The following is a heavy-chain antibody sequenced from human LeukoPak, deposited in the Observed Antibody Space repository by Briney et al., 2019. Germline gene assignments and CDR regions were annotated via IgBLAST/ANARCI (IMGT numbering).Heavy chain of an antibody. D-gene: IGHD6-19*01. CDR1: GFTFSSYA. Sequence: RTGGSLRLSCAASGFTFSSYAMSWVRQAPGKGLEWVSAISGSGGSTYYADSVKGWFTISRDNSKNTLYLQMNSLRAEDTAVYYCVKLDEAVAEPNDFDYWGQGTLVTVSS. CDR3: VKLDEAVAEPNDFDY. V-gene: IGHV3-23*01. J-gene: IGHJ4*02. CDR2: ISGSGGST.